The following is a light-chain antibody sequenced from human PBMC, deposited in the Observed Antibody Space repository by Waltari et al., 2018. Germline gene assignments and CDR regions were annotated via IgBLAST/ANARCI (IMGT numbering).Light chain of an antibody. J-gene: IGLJ3*02. CDR2: DVS. CDR3: CSYAGSSTPWV. CDR1: SSDVGGYNY. V-gene: IGLV2-23*02. Sequence: QSALTQPASVSGSPGQSITISCTGTSSDVGGYNYVSWYQQHPGKAPKRMMYDVSKRPSGVSNRCSGSKSGNTASLTISGLQAEDEADYYCCSYAGSSTPWVFGGGTKLTVL.